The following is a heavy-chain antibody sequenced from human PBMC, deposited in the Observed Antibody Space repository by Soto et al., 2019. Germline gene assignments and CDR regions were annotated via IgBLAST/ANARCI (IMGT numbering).Heavy chain of an antibody. CDR3: ARSPTGTEYYYGMDV. CDR1: GGSISSSSYY. Sequence: PSETLSLTCTVSGGSISSSSYYWGWIRQPPGKGLEWIGSTYYSGSTYYNPSLKSRVTISVDTSKNQFSLKLSSVTAADTAVYYCARSPTGTEYYYGMDVWGQGTTVTVSS. CDR2: TYYSGST. V-gene: IGHV4-39*01. J-gene: IGHJ6*02. D-gene: IGHD2-8*02.